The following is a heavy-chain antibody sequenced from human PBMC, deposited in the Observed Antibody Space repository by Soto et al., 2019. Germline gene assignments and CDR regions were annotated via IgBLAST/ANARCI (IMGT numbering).Heavy chain of an antibody. V-gene: IGHV3-30*18. CDR2: ISYDGSNK. J-gene: IGHJ5*02. Sequence: RHSKTAFGLTIVDYGMHWVSKKTGKGLEWVAVISYDGSNKYYADSVKGRFTISRDNSKNTLYLQMNSLRAEDTAVYYWAKDRPSSEGYFAPWGQGTLVTGSS. CDR1: GLTIVDYG. D-gene: IGHD3-22*01. CDR3: AKDRPSSEGYFAP.